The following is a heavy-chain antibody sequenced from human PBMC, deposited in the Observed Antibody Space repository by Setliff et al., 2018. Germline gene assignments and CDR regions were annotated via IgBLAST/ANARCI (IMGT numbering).Heavy chain of an antibody. Sequence: GGSLRLSCAASGFTFDDYTMHWVRQAPGKGLEWVSLISWDGGSTYYADSVKGRFTISRDNSKNSLYLQMNSLRTEDTALYYCAKDIGSSWYFGYYGMDVCGQAPTVTVSS. J-gene: IGHJ6*01. V-gene: IGHV3-43*01. CDR3: AKDIGSSWYFGYYGMDV. D-gene: IGHD6-13*01. CDR1: GFTFDDYT. CDR2: ISWDGGST.